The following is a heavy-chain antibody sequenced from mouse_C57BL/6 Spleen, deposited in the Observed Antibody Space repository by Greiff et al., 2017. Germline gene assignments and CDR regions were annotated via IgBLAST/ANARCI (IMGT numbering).Heavy chain of an antibody. J-gene: IGHJ2*01. CDR2: ISYDGSN. CDR3: ARGAPKLTGSFDY. D-gene: IGHD4-1*01. Sequence: DVQLQESGPGLVKPSQSLSLTCSVTGYSITSGYYWNWIRQFPGNKLEWMGYISYDGSNNYNPSLKNRISITRDTSKNQFFLKLNSVTTEDTATYYCARGAPKLTGSFDYWGQGTTLTVSS. CDR1: GYSITSGYY. V-gene: IGHV3-6*01.